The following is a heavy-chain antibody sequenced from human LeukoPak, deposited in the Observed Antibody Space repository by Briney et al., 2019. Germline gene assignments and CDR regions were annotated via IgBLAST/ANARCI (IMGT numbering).Heavy chain of an antibody. J-gene: IGHJ4*02. CDR3: ARAGSYRGYFDY. CDR2: IYYSGST. Sequence: PSETLSLTCTVSGGSISSSTYYWGWIRQPPGKGLEWIGRIYYSGSTYYNPSLKSRVTISVDTSKNQFSLKLSSVTAADTAVYYCARAGSYRGYFDYWGQGTLVTVSS. CDR1: GGSISSSTYY. V-gene: IGHV4-39*07. D-gene: IGHD1-26*01.